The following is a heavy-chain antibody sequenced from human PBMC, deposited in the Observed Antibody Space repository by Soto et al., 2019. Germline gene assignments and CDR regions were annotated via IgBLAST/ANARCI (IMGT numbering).Heavy chain of an antibody. CDR3: VASLAASGLNWLDP. CDR1: GGSISEKY. CDR2: IFANGHT. D-gene: IGHD6-13*01. V-gene: IGHV4-4*07. J-gene: IGHJ5*02. Sequence: PSETLSLTCIVSGGSISEKYWNWVRQPPGKGLEWIGLIFANGHTDYNPSLKSRVTMSVDASKNQFPLRLTSMTAADTAVYYCVASLAASGLNWLDPWGRGTLVTVSS.